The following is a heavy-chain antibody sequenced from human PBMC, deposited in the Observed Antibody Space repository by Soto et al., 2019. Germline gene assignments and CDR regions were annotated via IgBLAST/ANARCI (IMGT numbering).Heavy chain of an antibody. CDR2: ISSNSAYI. D-gene: IGHD6-13*01. V-gene: IGHV3-21*01. J-gene: IGHJ5*02. Sequence: GGSLRRSCAASGFTFRSFTMNWVRQAPGKGLEWVSTISSNSAYIYYTDALRGRFTISRDNAKNSLHLQMNSLRAEDTAVYYCTRDASRDSSARGWFDPWGPGTLFTVSS. CDR1: GFTFRSFT. CDR3: TRDASRDSSARGWFDP.